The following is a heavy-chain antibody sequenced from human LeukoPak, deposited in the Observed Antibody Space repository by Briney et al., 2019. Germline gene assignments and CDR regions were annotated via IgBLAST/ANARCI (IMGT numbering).Heavy chain of an antibody. Sequence: GGSLRLPCAASGFTFSSYGMHWVGQAPGRGREWVTFIRYDGNNKYYADSVKGRFTISRDNSKNTVLLQMDSLRAEDTALYYCAKERTRVTGGWTWGQGTLVTVSS. J-gene: IGHJ5*02. CDR3: AKERTRVTGGWT. CDR2: IRYDGNNK. V-gene: IGHV3-30*02. D-gene: IGHD2-21*02. CDR1: GFTFSSYG.